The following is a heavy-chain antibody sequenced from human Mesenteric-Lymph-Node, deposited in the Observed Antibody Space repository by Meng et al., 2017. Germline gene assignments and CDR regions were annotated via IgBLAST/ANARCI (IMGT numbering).Heavy chain of an antibody. J-gene: IGHJ6*02. V-gene: IGHV3-21*01. CDR1: GFTFSSYS. D-gene: IGHD2-15*01. Sequence: GESLKISCAASGFTFSSYSMNWVRQAPGKGLEWVSSISSSSSYIYYADSVKGRFTISRDNAKNSLYLQMNSLRAEDTAVYYCERPSPDIVVVVAATSGGMDVWGQGTTVTVSS. CDR2: ISSSSSYI. CDR3: ERPSPDIVVVVAATSGGMDV.